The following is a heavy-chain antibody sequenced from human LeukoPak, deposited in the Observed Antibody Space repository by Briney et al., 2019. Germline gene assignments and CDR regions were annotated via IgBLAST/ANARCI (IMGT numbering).Heavy chain of an antibody. CDR1: GFTFSEYH. V-gene: IGHV3-11*04. CDR2: ISSSGSNI. D-gene: IGHD4-17*01. CDR3: ARETLSSYGDYPDY. Sequence: GGSLRLSCAASGFTFSEYHMGWIREAPGKGLEWVSYISSSGSNIYYADSVKGRFTISRDNANNSLYLQMNSLGAEDTAVYYCARETLSSYGDYPDYWGQGARVTVSS. J-gene: IGHJ4*02.